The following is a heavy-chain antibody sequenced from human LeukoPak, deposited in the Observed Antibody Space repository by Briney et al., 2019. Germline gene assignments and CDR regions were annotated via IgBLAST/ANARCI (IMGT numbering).Heavy chain of an antibody. CDR1: GYTFTDYD. D-gene: IGHD6-19*01. Sequence: ASVKVSCKASGYTFTDYDINWVRQASGQGLEWMGWINPDSGGTNYAQKFQGRVTMTRDTSISTAYMELSRLRSDDTAVYYCARDNGSGWYYFDYWGQGTLVTVSS. V-gene: IGHV1-2*02. J-gene: IGHJ4*02. CDR2: INPDSGGT. CDR3: ARDNGSGWYYFDY.